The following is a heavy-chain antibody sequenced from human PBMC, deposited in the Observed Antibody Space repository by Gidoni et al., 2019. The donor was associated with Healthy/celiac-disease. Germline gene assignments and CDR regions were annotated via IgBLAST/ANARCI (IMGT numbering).Heavy chain of an antibody. CDR1: GFTFSTAW. Sequence: EVQLVESGGGLVKPGGSLRLSCAASGFTFSTAWMSWVRQAPGKGLEWDGRIKSKTDGGTTDYAAPVKGRFTISRDDSKNTLYLQMNSLKTEDTAVYYCTTDNKYYYDSSGYYFPYYYDGMDVWGQGTTVTVSS. J-gene: IGHJ6*02. CDR3: TTDNKYYYDSSGYYFPYYYDGMDV. CDR2: IKSKTDGGTT. D-gene: IGHD3-22*01. V-gene: IGHV3-15*01.